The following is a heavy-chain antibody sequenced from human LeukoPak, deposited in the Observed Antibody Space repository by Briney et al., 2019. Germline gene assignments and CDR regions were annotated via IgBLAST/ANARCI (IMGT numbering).Heavy chain of an antibody. CDR2: ISGSGGST. J-gene: IGHJ4*02. V-gene: IGHV3-23*01. Sequence: PGGSLRLSCAASGFTFSSYAMSWVRQAPGKGLDWVSTISGSGGSTFYADSVKGRFTISRDKSKNTLYLQMNSLRAEDTAVYYCAKGYCSGGSCCLDYWGQGTLVTVSS. CDR1: GFTFSSYA. D-gene: IGHD2-15*01. CDR3: AKGYCSGGSCCLDY.